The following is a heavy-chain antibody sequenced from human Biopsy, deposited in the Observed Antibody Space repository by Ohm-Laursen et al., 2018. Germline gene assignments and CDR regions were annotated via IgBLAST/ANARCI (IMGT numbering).Heavy chain of an antibody. J-gene: IGHJ3*02. D-gene: IGHD1-26*01. CDR1: GDSIRNYY. CDR2: IYPGGGT. V-gene: IGHV4-4*07. CDR3: AGIVLGPTNDAFDI. Sequence: TLSLTYTVSGDSIRNYYWSWIRQAAGKGLEWIGRIYPGGGTIYNPSLKSRVTMSVDTSKNHFSLNLNSVTAADTAVYYCAGIVLGPTNDAFDIWGQGTMVTVSS.